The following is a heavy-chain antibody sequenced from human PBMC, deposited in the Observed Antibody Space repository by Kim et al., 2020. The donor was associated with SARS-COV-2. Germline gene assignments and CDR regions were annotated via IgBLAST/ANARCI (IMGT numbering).Heavy chain of an antibody. CDR3: AKDMDGYNSPPSDAFDI. CDR1: GFTFSSYA. V-gene: IGHV3-33*06. D-gene: IGHD5-12*01. J-gene: IGHJ3*02. Sequence: GGSLRLSCAASGFTFSSYAMHWVRQAPGKGLEWVAVIWYDGSNKYYADSVKGRFTISRDNSKNTLYLQMNSLRAEDTAVYYCAKDMDGYNSPPSDAFDIWGQGTMVTVSS. CDR2: IWYDGSNK.